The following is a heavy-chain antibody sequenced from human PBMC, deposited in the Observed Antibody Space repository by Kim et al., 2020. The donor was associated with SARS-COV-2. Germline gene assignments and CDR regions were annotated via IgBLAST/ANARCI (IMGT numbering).Heavy chain of an antibody. CDR2: MNPNSGNT. V-gene: IGHV1-8*01. J-gene: IGHJ6*03. CDR3: ARGGVIAADGTLWFDYYYYMEV. D-gene: IGHD6-13*01. CDR1: GYTFTSYD. Sequence: ASVKVSCKASGYTFTSYDINWVRQATGHGLEWMGWMNPNSGNTGYAQKFQDRVTMTRNTSISTAYMELSSLRSEDTAVYYCARGGVIAADGTLWFDYYYYMEVWGKGATVTVSS.